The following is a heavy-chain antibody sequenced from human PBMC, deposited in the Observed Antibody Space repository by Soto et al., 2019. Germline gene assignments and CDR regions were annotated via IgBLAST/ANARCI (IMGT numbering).Heavy chain of an antibody. J-gene: IGHJ5*02. CDR3: ARGGPRWVRGHRDLWFDP. CDR2: ISSSGSTI. Sequence: EVQLVESGGGLVQPGGSLRLSCAASGFTFSSYEMNWVRQAPGKGLEWVSYISSSGSTIYYADSVKGRFTISRDNANNSLYLQMNSLRAEDTAVYYCARGGPRWVRGHRDLWFDPWGQGTLVTVSS. D-gene: IGHD1-26*01. V-gene: IGHV3-48*03. CDR1: GFTFSSYE.